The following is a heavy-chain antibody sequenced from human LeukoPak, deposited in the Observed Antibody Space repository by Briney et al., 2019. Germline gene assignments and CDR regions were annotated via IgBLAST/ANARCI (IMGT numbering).Heavy chain of an antibody. CDR2: TSHSGST. J-gene: IGHJ4*02. V-gene: IGHV4-34*01. CDR3: ARQNYGSAPLRY. D-gene: IGHD3-10*01. CDR1: AGSLSGYY. Sequence: PSETLSLTCAVYAGSLSGYYWSWIRQPPGKGLEWIVETSHSGSTNYNPSLKSRVTISVDTPKNQCSLKLSSVTAADTAVYYCARQNYGSAPLRYWGQGTLVTVSS.